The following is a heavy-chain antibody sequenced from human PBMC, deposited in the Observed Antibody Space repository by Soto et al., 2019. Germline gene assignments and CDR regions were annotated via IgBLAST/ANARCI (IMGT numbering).Heavy chain of an antibody. V-gene: IGHV3-30*18. D-gene: IGHD2-2*02. CDR3: AKEWGYCSSTSCYIDYYYGMDV. CDR2: ISYDGSNK. Sequence: GGSLRLSCAASGFTFSSYGMHWVRQAPGKGLEWVAVISYDGSNKYYADSVKGRFTISRDNSKNTLYLQMNSLRAEDTAVYYCAKEWGYCSSTSCYIDYYYGMDVWGQGTTVTVSS. J-gene: IGHJ6*02. CDR1: GFTFSSYG.